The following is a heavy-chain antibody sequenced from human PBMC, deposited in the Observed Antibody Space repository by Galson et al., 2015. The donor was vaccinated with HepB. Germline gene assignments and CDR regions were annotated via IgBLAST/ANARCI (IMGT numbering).Heavy chain of an antibody. Sequence: SVKVSCKASGGTFSSYAISWVRQAPGQGLEWMGGIIPIFGTANYAQKFQGRVTITADESTSTAYMELSSLRSEDTAVYYCARVTNYYDSSGPAGYWGQGTLVTVSS. D-gene: IGHD3-22*01. CDR1: GGTFSSYA. CDR2: IIPIFGTA. J-gene: IGHJ4*02. V-gene: IGHV1-69*13. CDR3: ARVTNYYDSSGPAGY.